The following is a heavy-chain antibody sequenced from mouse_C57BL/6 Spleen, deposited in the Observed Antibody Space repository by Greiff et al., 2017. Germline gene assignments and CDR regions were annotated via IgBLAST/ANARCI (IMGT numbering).Heavy chain of an antibody. Sequence: EVHLVESGGGLVKPGGSLKLSCAASGFTFSSYAMSWVRQTPEKRLEWVATISDGGSYTYYPDNVKGRFTISRDNAKNNLYLQMSHLKSEDTAMYYCARETTVVKSFDYWGQGTTLTVSS. CDR2: ISDGGSYT. J-gene: IGHJ2*01. CDR3: ARETTVVKSFDY. CDR1: GFTFSSYA. V-gene: IGHV5-4*01. D-gene: IGHD1-1*01.